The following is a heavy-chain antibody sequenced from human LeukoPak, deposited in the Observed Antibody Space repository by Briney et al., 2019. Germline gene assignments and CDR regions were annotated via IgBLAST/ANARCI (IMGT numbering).Heavy chain of an antibody. J-gene: IGHJ3*01. CDR2: IYHSGIT. CDR1: NYSINSTYY. V-gene: IGHV4-38-2*01. Sequence: SETLSLTCSVSNYSINSTYYWGWIRQSPGKGLEYIRSIYHSGITYYNPSLKSRVTMSIDTSKNQFSLKLTSVTAADTAVYHCARAITMMLVVIAPDAFDVWGQGTMVTVSS. CDR3: ARAITMMLVVIAPDAFDV. D-gene: IGHD3-22*01.